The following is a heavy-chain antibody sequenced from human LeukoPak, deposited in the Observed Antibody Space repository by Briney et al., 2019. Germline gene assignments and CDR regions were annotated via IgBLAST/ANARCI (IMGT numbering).Heavy chain of an antibody. Sequence: PSETLSLTCTVSGGSISSYYWSWIRQPPGKGLEWIGYIYYSGSTNYNPSLKSRVTISVDTSKNQFSLKLSSVTAADTAVYYCARRKGPGWLDPWGQGTLVTVSS. CDR2: IYYSGST. CDR3: ARRKGPGWLDP. J-gene: IGHJ5*02. CDR1: GGSISSYY. V-gene: IGHV4-59*08.